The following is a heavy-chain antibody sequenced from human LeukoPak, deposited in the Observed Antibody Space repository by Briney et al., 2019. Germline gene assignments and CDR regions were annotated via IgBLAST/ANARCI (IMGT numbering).Heavy chain of an antibody. J-gene: IGHJ4*02. V-gene: IGHV4-59*01. CDR3: ARVGSSGWYFLDY. D-gene: IGHD6-19*01. CDR2: IHYSGST. Sequence: PSETLSLTCTVSGGSITSSYWTWIRQPPGKGLEWIGYIHYSGSTNYNPSLKSRVTISVDTSKKQFSLKLGSVTAADTAVYYCARVGSSGWYFLDYWGQGILVTVSS. CDR1: GGSITSSY.